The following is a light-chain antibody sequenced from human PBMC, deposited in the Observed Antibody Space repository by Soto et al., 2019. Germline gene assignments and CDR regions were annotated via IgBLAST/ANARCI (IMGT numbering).Light chain of an antibody. CDR1: QSVSSSY. V-gene: IGKV3-20*01. Sequence: EIVLTQSPGTLSFSPGERAPLSCRASQSVSSSYLAWYQQKPGQAPRLLIYGASSRATGIPDRFSGSGSGTEFTLTISSLQSEDFAVYYCQQYNNWPRTFGQGTKVDI. CDR2: GAS. J-gene: IGKJ1*01. CDR3: QQYNNWPRT.